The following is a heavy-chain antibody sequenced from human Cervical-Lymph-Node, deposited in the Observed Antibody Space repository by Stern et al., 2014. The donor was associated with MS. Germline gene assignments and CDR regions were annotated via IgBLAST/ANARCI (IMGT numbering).Heavy chain of an antibody. D-gene: IGHD4-23*01. Sequence: QVQLVQSGAEVKKPGASVKVSCKASGYTFTDHYLHWGRQAPGQGLEWMGRINPHTGGTNYAQKFQGRVTMTRDTFVSTAYMEVTSLRSEGTAVFYCARGAMTTVLTLFNHFDFWGQGSLVTVSS. J-gene: IGHJ4*02. CDR2: INPHTGGT. CDR3: ARGAMTTVLTLFNHFDF. CDR1: GYTFTDHY. V-gene: IGHV1-2*02.